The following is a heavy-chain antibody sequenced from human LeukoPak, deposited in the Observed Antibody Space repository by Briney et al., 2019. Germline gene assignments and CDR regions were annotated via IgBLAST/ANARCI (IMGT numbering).Heavy chain of an antibody. V-gene: IGHV3-11*01. CDR1: GFRFIEYY. Sequence: GSLLLSCAASGFRFIEYYMNWIRPAPGEGLEGVSYISSSGSSIHYADSVKGRFTISRDNAKNSLYLQMNSLRVEDTAVYYCARGDWYSFDYWGQGALVTVSS. D-gene: IGHD3-9*01. CDR3: ARGDWYSFDY. J-gene: IGHJ4*02. CDR2: ISSSGSSI.